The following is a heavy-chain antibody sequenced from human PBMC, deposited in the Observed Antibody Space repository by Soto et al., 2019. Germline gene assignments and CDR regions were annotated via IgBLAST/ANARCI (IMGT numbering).Heavy chain of an antibody. D-gene: IGHD6-6*01. V-gene: IGHV4-31*03. CDR1: GGSISSGGYY. J-gene: IGHJ5*02. CDR3: ARTSTPKSIAARPRGGWFDP. Sequence: SETLSLTCTVSGGSISSGGYYWSWIRQHPGKGLEWIGYIYYSGSTYYNPSLKSRVTISVDTSKNQFSLKLSSVTAADTAVYYCARTSTPKSIAARPRGGWFDPWGQGTLVTVSS. CDR2: IYYSGST.